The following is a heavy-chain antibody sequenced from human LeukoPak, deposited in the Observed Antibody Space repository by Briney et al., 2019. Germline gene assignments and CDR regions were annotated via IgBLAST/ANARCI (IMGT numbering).Heavy chain of an antibody. J-gene: IGHJ6*03. CDR2: INTNTGNP. Sequence: GASVKVSCKASGYTFTSYAMNWVRQAPGQGLEWMGWINTNTGNPTYAQGFTGRFVFSLDTSVSTAYLQISSLKAEDTAVYYCARVGATDDNYYYYYYMDVWGKGTTVTVSS. D-gene: IGHD1-26*01. V-gene: IGHV7-4-1*02. CDR1: GYTFTSYA. CDR3: ARVGATDDNYYYYYYMDV.